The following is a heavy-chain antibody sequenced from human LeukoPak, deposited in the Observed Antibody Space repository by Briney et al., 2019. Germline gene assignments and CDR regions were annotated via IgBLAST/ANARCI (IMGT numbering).Heavy chain of an antibody. CDR2: ISTDGSTT. J-gene: IGHJ3*02. CDR1: GFTFSSYW. V-gene: IGHV3-74*01. D-gene: IGHD3-9*01. Sequence: GGSLRLSCAASGFTFSSYWMHWVRQAPGKGLVWVSRISTDGSTTSYEDSVKGRFTISRDNAKNTLFLQMNSLRAEDTAVYYCARASSKQLAGYLPDGFDIWGQGTMVTVSS. CDR3: ARASSKQLAGYLPDGFDI.